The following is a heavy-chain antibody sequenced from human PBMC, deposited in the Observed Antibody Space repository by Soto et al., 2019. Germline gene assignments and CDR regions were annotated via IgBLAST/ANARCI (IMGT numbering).Heavy chain of an antibody. V-gene: IGHV1-69*13. CDR2: IIPIFGTA. Sequence: SVKVSCKASGGTFSSYAISWVRQAPGQGLEWMGVIIPIFGTANYAQKFQRRVTITADESTSTAYMALSSLRSEDTAVYYCASKGYRTDIGAFDIWGQGIMVTVSS. D-gene: IGHD2-15*01. CDR1: GGTFSSYA. J-gene: IGHJ3*02. CDR3: ASKGYRTDIGAFDI.